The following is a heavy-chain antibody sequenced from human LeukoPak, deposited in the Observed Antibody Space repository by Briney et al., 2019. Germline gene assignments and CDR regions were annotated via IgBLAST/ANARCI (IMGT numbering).Heavy chain of an antibody. Sequence: GGALRLSCAASGFTFSDYGIHWVRQAPGKGLEEVSVIWSDGSNKYYADSVKGRFTISRDNSKKTLYLQMNSLRVEDTAVYYCVRASGSFDYWGQQTPVTVSS. D-gene: IGHD3-10*01. V-gene: IGHV3-33*01. CDR2: IWSDGSNK. J-gene: IGHJ4*02. CDR1: GFTFSDYG. CDR3: VRASGSFDY.